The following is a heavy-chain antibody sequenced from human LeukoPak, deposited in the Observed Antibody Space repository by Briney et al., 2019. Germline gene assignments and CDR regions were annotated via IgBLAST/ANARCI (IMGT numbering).Heavy chain of an antibody. D-gene: IGHD3-10*01. CDR3: ARKENVYYYFDY. CDR2: IYHSGTT. CDR1: GYSITSSSW. J-gene: IGHJ4*02. Sequence: PSETLSLTCAVSGYSITSSSWWGWIWPPPGKGLEWIGYIYHSGTTYYNPSLQSRVTMSVDTSKNQFSLKLSSVTAVDTAVYYCARKENVYYYFDYWGQGTLVTVSS. V-gene: IGHV4-28*01.